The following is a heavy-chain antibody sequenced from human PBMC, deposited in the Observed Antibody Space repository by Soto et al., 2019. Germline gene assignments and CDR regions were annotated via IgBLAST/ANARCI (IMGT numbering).Heavy chain of an antibody. CDR2: IIPIFGTA. V-gene: IGHV1-69*01. Sequence: QVQLVQSGAEVKKPGSSVKVSCKASGGTFSSYAISWVRQAPGQGLEWMGGIIPIFGTANYAQKFQGRVTITADDSTSTAYMELSSLRSEDTAVYYCASGSTRQYYYDSSGYLHPGFGAFDIWGQGTMVTVSS. CDR3: ASGSTRQYYYDSSGYLHPGFGAFDI. J-gene: IGHJ3*02. D-gene: IGHD3-22*01. CDR1: GGTFSSYA.